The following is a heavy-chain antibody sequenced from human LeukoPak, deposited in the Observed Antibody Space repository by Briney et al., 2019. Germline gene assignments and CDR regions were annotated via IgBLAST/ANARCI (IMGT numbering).Heavy chain of an antibody. V-gene: IGHV4-59*01. CDR1: GGSTSSYY. J-gene: IGHJ4*02. Sequence: SETLSLTCTVSGGSTSSYYWSWIRQPPGKGLEWIGYIYYSGSTNYNPSLKSRVTISVDTSKNQFSPKLSSVTAADTAVYYCAYSYVGAARSGGIGFDYWGQGTLVTVSS. D-gene: IGHD6-6*01. CDR3: AYSYVGAARSGGIGFDY. CDR2: IYYSGST.